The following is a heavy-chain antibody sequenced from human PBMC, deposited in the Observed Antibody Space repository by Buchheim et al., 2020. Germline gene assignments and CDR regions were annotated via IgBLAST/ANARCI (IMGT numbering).Heavy chain of an antibody. CDR3: ARYGSYSTYMDV. J-gene: IGHJ6*03. CDR2: INNDGSST. D-gene: IGHD4-11*01. CDR1: GFTFSSYW. Sequence: EVQLVESGGGLVQPGGSLRLSCAASGFTFSSYWMHWVRQAPGKGLVCVSFINNDGSSTSYADSVKGRFTISSTNAKNALYLQMNSLRVEDTAVYYCARYGSYSTYMDVWGKGTT. V-gene: IGHV3-74*01.